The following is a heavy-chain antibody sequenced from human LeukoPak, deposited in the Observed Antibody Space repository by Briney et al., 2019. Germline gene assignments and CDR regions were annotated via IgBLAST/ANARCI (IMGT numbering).Heavy chain of an antibody. D-gene: IGHD3-22*01. CDR2: PNWNGDTT. CDR3: AKDLREWYYDPNGNYFSYGMDV. Sequence: GGSLRRSCVASGFTFYTYWMHWVRQAPGKGLVWVSCPNWNGDTTHYEDSVKGRFTSSRDNAKNSLYLQMNSLRAEDTAVYYCAKDLREWYYDPNGNYFSYGMDVWGQGTTVVVSS. J-gene: IGHJ6*02. V-gene: IGHV3-20*04. CDR1: GFTFYTYW.